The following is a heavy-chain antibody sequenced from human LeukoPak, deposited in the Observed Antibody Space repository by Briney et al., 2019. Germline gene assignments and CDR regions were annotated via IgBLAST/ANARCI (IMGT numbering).Heavy chain of an antibody. CDR1: GYTFTGYY. CDR2: INPNSGGT. V-gene: IGHV1-2*02. Sequence: ASVKVSCKASGYTFTGYYMYWVRQAPGQRLGWMGWINPNSGGTNYAQKFQGRVTMTRDTSISTAYMELSSLRSDDTAVYYCAREIGSGSFLDNWGQGTLVTVSS. CDR3: AREIGSGSFLDN. J-gene: IGHJ4*02. D-gene: IGHD3-10*01.